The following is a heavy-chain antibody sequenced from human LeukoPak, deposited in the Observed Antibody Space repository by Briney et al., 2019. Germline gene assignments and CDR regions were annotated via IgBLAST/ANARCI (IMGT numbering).Heavy chain of an antibody. V-gene: IGHV4-39*01. D-gene: IGHD1-26*01. J-gene: IGHJ4*02. CDR1: GVSISSSSYY. Sequence: SETLSLTCTVSGVSISSSSYYWGWIRQPPGKGLEWIGSIYYSGSTYYNPSLKSRVTISVDTSKNQFSLKLSSVTAADTAVYYCARQWRAGATYFDYWGQGTLVTVSS. CDR2: IYYSGST. CDR3: ARQWRAGATYFDY.